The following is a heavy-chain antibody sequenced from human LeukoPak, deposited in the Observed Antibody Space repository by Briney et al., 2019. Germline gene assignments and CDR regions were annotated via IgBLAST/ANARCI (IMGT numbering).Heavy chain of an antibody. CDR2: ISPNSADT. D-gene: IGHD1-26*01. CDR3: ARGGLSGSYYVDY. CDR1: GYTFTGYN. J-gene: IGHJ4*02. Sequence: ASVKVSCKASGYTFTGYNMHWVRQASGQGLEWMGWISPNSADTHYAQKFQGRVTMTGDTSISTAYMELSRLRSDDTAVYYCARGGLSGSYYVDYWGQGTLVTVSS. V-gene: IGHV1-2*02.